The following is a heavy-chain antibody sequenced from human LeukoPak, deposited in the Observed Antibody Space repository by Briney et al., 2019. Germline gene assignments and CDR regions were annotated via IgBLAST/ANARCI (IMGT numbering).Heavy chain of an antibody. CDR3: ARAPKIWDYFDY. J-gene: IGHJ4*02. Sequence: PGRSLRLSCAASGFTFSSYGMHWVRQALGKGLEWVAVIWYDGSNKYYADSVKGRFTISRDNSKNTLYLQMNSLRAEDTAVYYCARAPKIWDYFDYWGQGTLVTVSS. CDR1: GFTFSSYG. CDR2: IWYDGSNK. D-gene: IGHD7-27*01. V-gene: IGHV3-33*01.